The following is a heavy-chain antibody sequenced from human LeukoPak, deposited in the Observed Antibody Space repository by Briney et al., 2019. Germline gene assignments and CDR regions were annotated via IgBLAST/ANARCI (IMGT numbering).Heavy chain of an antibody. CDR3: ARSLYDSSGYYYFSY. CDR1: GYTFTNYD. V-gene: IGHV1-8*01. D-gene: IGHD3-22*01. J-gene: IGHJ4*02. CDR2: MNPTSGNT. Sequence: ASVKVSCKASGYTFTNYDIKWVRQATGQGLEWMGWMNPTSGNTGYAQKFQGRVTITADKSTSTAYMELSSLRSEDTAVYYCARSLYDSSGYYYFSYWGQGTLVTVSS.